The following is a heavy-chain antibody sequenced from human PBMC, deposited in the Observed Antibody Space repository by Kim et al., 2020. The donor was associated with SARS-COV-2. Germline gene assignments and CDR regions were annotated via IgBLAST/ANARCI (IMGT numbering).Heavy chain of an antibody. CDR3: ARGEGYSGYDYFDY. D-gene: IGHD5-12*01. V-gene: IGHV1-2*02. J-gene: IGHJ4*02. Sequence: AQKCQGRVTMTRDTSISTAYMERSRLRSDDTAVYYCARGEGYSGYDYFDYWGQGTLVTVSS.